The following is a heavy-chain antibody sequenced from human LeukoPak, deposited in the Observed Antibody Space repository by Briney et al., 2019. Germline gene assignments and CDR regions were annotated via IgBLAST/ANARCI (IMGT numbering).Heavy chain of an antibody. V-gene: IGHV3-48*01. D-gene: IGHD1-7*01. CDR2: ISSGSTII. Sequence: GGSLGLSCAASGFAFSSHTMNWVRQAPGKGLEWVSSISSGSTIIYYADSVKGRFTISRDNARNSLYLQMNSLRAYDTAVYYCARKPITGTTLGPFDMWGQGTMVTVSS. CDR3: ARKPITGTTLGPFDM. J-gene: IGHJ3*02. CDR1: GFAFSSHT.